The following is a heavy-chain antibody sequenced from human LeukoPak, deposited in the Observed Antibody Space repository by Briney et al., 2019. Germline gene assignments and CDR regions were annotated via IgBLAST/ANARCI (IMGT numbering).Heavy chain of an antibody. J-gene: IGHJ6*04. D-gene: IGHD5-12*01. CDR3: ATGGGYSGYVV. V-gene: IGHV4-30-4*01. CDR1: GGSISSGDYY. CDR2: IYYSGST. Sequence: SQTLSLTCTVSGGSISSGDYYWSWIREPPGKGLEWIGYIYYSGSTYYHPSLKSRVTISVDTSKNQFSLKLTSVTAADTAVYYCATGGGYSGYVVWGKGTTVTVSS.